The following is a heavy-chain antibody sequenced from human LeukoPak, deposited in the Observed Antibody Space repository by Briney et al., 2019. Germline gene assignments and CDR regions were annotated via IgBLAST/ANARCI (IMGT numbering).Heavy chain of an antibody. J-gene: IGHJ6*02. D-gene: IGHD2-21*01. V-gene: IGHV4-34*01. CDR3: AIYSSPYGMDV. CDR2: INHSGST. CDR1: GGSFSGYY. Sequence: PSETLSLTCAVYGGSFSGYYWSWIRQPPGKGLEWIGEINHSGSTNYNPSLKSRVTISVDTSKNQFSLKLSSVTAADTAVYYCAIYSSPYGMDVWGQGTTVTVSS.